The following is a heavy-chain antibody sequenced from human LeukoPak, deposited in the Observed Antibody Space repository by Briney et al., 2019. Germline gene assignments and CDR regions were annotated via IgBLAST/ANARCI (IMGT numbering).Heavy chain of an antibody. CDR2: INSDGSST. Sequence: GGSLRLSCAASGFTFSSYWMHWVRQAPGKGLVWVSRINSDGSSTSYADSVKGRFTISRDNAKSSLFLQMNSLRAEDTAVYFCARRVLYYDIVTGLNTYYAMDVWGHGTTVTVSS. CDR1: GFTFSSYW. V-gene: IGHV3-74*01. D-gene: IGHD3-9*01. CDR3: ARRVLYYDIVTGLNTYYAMDV. J-gene: IGHJ6*02.